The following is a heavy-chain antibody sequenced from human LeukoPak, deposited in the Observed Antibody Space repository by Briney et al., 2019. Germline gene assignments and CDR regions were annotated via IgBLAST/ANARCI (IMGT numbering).Heavy chain of an antibody. J-gene: IGHJ6*02. Sequence: GGSLRLSCAASGFTFDDFAMHWVRPAPGKGLGWVSGISWNSGSIGYADSVKGRFTISRDNAKNSLYLQMNSLRAEDTALYYCAKDMGADNYYYGMDVWGQGTTVTVSS. D-gene: IGHD4/OR15-4a*01. V-gene: IGHV3-9*01. CDR1: GFTFDDFA. CDR3: AKDMGADNYYYGMDV. CDR2: ISWNSGSI.